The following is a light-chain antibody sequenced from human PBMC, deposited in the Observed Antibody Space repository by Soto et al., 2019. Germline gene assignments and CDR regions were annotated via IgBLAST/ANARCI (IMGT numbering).Light chain of an antibody. CDR3: AAWEDSLNGVI. Sequence: QSVLTQPPSASGTPGRRVTISCSGSSSNIGKNTVHWYQQLPRTAPKLLIKNNSQRPSGVPDRFSGSKSGTSASLVISGLQSEDEADYYCAAWEDSLNGVIFGGGTKLTVL. CDR1: SSNIGKNT. V-gene: IGLV1-44*01. J-gene: IGLJ2*01. CDR2: NNS.